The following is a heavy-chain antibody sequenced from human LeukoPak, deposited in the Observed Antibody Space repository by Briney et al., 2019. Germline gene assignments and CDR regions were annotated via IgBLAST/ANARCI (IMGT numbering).Heavy chain of an antibody. D-gene: IGHD2/OR15-2a*01. CDR3: AGHHPRNTVDF. CDR1: GGSISSYY. J-gene: IGHJ4*01. V-gene: IGHV4-59*08. CDR2: ISDIGSI. Sequence: SETLSLTCTVSGGSISSYYWSWIRQPPGKGLEWIAYISDIGSINYNPSLKSRVTISLDTSKNQLSLKLRSVTAADTAVYYCAGHHPRNTVDFWGQEPWSPSPQ.